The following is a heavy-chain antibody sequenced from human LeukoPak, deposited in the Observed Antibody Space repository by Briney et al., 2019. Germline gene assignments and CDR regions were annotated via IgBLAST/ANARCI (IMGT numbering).Heavy chain of an antibody. CDR1: GFTVSSNY. Sequence: PGGSLRLSCAASGFTVSSNYMSWVRQAPGKGLEWVGRIKSKTDGGTTDYAAPVKGRFTISRDDSKNTLYLQMNSLKTEDTAVYYCTIRPGNYDNWGQGTLVTVSS. CDR2: IKSKTDGGTT. J-gene: IGHJ4*02. CDR3: TIRPGNYDN. V-gene: IGHV3-15*01. D-gene: IGHD3-9*01.